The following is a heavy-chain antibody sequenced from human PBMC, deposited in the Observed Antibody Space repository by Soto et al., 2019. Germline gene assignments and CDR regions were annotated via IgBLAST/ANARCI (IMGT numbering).Heavy chain of an antibody. Sequence: QVQLVQSGAEVKKPGSSVKVSCKASGDTSSNYGVSWVRQAPGQGLEWMGGILPVFGTTTYARNFQGRIPITAAKSTSTVYKELTSLRPDDTATYHCARDPEEVVGTDYHYHGKDVWYQGHTVTVSS. CDR3: ARDPEEVVGTDYHYHGKDV. CDR2: ILPVFGTT. V-gene: IGHV1-69*06. CDR1: GDTSSNYG. D-gene: IGHD1-26*01. J-gene: IGHJ6*01.